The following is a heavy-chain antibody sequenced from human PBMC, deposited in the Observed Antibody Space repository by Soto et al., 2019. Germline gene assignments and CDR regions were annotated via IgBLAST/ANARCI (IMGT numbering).Heavy chain of an antibody. D-gene: IGHD3-16*01. CDR1: GGSISSSSYY. CDR3: ARSDYDYIWGSFLDGRTVRWFDP. CDR2: IYYSGST. J-gene: IGHJ5*02. V-gene: IGHV4-39*01. Sequence: PSETLSLTCTVSGGSISSSSYYWGWIRQPPGKGLEWIGSIYYSGSTYYNPSLKSRVTISVDTSKNQFSLKLSSVTAADTAVYYCARSDYDYIWGSFLDGRTVRWFDPWGQGTLVTVSS.